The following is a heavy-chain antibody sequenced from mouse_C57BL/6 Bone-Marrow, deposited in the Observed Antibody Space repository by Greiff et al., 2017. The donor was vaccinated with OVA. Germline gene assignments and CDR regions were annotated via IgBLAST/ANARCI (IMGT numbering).Heavy chain of an antibody. CDR3: ASWDVWYFDV. CDR2: IDPSDSYT. V-gene: IGHV1-59*01. J-gene: IGHJ1*03. Sequence: QVQLQQPGAELVRPGTSVKLSCKASGYTFTSYWMHWVKQRPGQGLEWIGLIDPSDSYTNYNQKFKGKATLTVDTSSSTAYMQLSSLTSEDSAVYYCASWDVWYFDVWGTGTTVTVSS. D-gene: IGHD4-1*01. CDR1: GYTFTSYW.